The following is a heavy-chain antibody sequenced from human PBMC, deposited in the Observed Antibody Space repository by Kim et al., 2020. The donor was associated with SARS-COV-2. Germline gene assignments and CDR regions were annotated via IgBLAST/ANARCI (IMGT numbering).Heavy chain of an antibody. CDR3: ASYIAAAEMGTFDI. V-gene: IGHV4-59*01. D-gene: IGHD6-13*01. Sequence: SETLSLTCTVSGGSISSYYWSWIRQPPGKGLEWIGYIYYSGSTNYNPSLKSRVTISVDTSKNQFSLKLSSVTAADTAVYYCASYIAAAEMGTFDIWGQGTMVTVSS. J-gene: IGHJ3*02. CDR1: GGSISSYY. CDR2: IYYSGST.